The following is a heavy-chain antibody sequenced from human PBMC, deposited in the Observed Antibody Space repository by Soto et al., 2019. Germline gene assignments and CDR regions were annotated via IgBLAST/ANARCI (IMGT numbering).Heavy chain of an antibody. D-gene: IGHD5-12*01. Sequence: ASVPVSFQASGYTYTRYYMHWVRQAPGQGLEWMGIINPSGGSTSYAQKFQGRVTMTRDTSTSTVYMELSSLRSEDTAVYYCARFPSYSGYDSGGVAAFDIWGQGTMVTVS. CDR1: GYTYTRYY. CDR3: ARFPSYSGYDSGGVAAFDI. CDR2: INPSGGST. V-gene: IGHV1-46*01. J-gene: IGHJ3*02.